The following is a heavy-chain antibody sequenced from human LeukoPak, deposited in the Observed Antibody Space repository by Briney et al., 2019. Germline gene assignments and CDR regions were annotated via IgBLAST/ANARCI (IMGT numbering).Heavy chain of an antibody. Sequence: ASVKVSFKASGYTFTGYYMHWVRQAPGQGLEWMGRINPNSGGTNYAQKFQGRVTMTRDTSISTAYMELSRLRSDDTAVYYCARDWQYYDFWSGYYTGTWFDPWGQGTLVTVSS. D-gene: IGHD3-3*01. CDR3: ARDWQYYDFWSGYYTGTWFDP. CDR2: INPNSGGT. J-gene: IGHJ5*02. V-gene: IGHV1-2*02. CDR1: GYTFTGYY.